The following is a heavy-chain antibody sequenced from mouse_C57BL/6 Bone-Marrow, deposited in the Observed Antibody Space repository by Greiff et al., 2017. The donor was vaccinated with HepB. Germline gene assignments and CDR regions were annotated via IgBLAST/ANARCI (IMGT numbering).Heavy chain of an antibody. CDR2: IDPENGDT. CDR1: GFNIKDDY. Sequence: DVHLVESGAELVRPGASVKLSCTASGFNIKDDYMHWVKQRPEQGLEWIGWIDPENGDTEYASKFQGKATITADTSSNTAYLQLSSLTSEDTAVYYCTLYYGSSYWYFDVWGTGTTVTVSS. J-gene: IGHJ1*03. V-gene: IGHV14-4*01. CDR3: TLYYGSSYWYFDV. D-gene: IGHD1-1*01.